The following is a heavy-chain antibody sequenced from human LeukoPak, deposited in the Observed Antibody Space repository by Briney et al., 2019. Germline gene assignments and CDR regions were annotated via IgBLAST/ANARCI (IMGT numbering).Heavy chain of an antibody. Sequence: ASVKVSCKASGYTFTSYDINWVRQATGQGLEWMGWMNPNSGNTGYAQKFQGRVTITRNTSISTAYMELSSLRSEDTAVYYCARGDFWSGYYVGWFDPWGQGTLVTVSS. CDR1: GYTFTSYD. V-gene: IGHV1-8*03. CDR2: MNPNSGNT. D-gene: IGHD3-3*01. J-gene: IGHJ5*02. CDR3: ARGDFWSGYYVGWFDP.